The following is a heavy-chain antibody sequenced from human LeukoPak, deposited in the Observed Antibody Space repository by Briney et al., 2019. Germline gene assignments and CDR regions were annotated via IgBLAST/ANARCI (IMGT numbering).Heavy chain of an antibody. J-gene: IGHJ6*02. CDR2: IHTSGST. V-gene: IGHV4-4*07. D-gene: IGHD6-13*01. CDR3: ARVGAAAGEGMDV. Sequence: SETLSLTCTVSGGSVSSYYWSWIRQPAGKGLEWIGRIHTSGSTNYNPSLKSRVTMSVDTSKNQFSLKLSSVTAADTAVYYCARVGAAAGEGMDVWGQGTTVTVSS. CDR1: GGSVSSYY.